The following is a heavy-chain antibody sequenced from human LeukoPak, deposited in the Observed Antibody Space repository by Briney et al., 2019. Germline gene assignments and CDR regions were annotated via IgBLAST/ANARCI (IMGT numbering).Heavy chain of an antibody. D-gene: IGHD5-18*01. J-gene: IGHJ4*02. V-gene: IGHV3-23*01. CDR2: ISGSGGST. Sequence: GGTLRLSCAASGFTFSSYGLSWVRQAPGKGLEWVSSISGSGGSTYYADSVKGRFTISRDNSKSTLYLQMNSLRAEDTAVYYCAKSGRRGYSYGYRFKYYYDYWGQGTLVTVSS. CDR1: GFTFSSYG. CDR3: AKSGRRGYSYGYRFKYYYDY.